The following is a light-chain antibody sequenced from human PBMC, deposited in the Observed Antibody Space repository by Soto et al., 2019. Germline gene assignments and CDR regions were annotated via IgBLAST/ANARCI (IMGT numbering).Light chain of an antibody. V-gene: IGKV3-20*01. J-gene: IGKJ1*01. Sequence: VLTQSPGTLSLSPGERATLSCRASQSVSSTYLAWYQQKPGQAPRLLIYGASSRATGIPDRFSGSGSGTDFTLTISRLEPEDFAVYYCQQYGSSPRTFGQGTKVDIK. CDR3: QQYGSSPRT. CDR2: GAS. CDR1: QSVSSTY.